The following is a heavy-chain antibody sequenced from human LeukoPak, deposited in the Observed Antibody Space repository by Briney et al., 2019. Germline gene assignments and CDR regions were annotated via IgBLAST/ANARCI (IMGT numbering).Heavy chain of an antibody. D-gene: IGHD3-22*01. Sequence: SETLSLTCTVSGGSISSYYWSWIRQPPGKGLEWIGYIYYSGSTNYNPSLKSRVTISVDTSKNQFSLKLSSVTAADTAVYYCARSTMILNWFDPWGQGILVTVSS. V-gene: IGHV4-59*08. J-gene: IGHJ5*02. CDR1: GGSISSYY. CDR2: IYYSGST. CDR3: ARSTMILNWFDP.